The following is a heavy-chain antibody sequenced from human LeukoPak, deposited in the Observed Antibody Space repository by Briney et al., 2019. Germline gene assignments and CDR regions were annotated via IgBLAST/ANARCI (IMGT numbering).Heavy chain of an antibody. CDR2: THISGST. CDR1: GGSISSYY. CDR3: ARNMMYSSVWSLDY. Sequence: SETLSLTCTVSGGSISSYYWSWIRQPAGKGLEWIGRTHISGSTNYNPSLKSRVTMSVDTSKNQFSLKLSSVTAADTAVYYCARNMMYSSVWSLDYWGQGILVTASS. J-gene: IGHJ4*02. V-gene: IGHV4-4*07. D-gene: IGHD6-19*01.